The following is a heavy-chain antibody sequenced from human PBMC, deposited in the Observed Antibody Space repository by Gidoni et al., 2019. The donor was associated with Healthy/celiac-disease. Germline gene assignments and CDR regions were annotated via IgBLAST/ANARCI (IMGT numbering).Heavy chain of an antibody. V-gene: IGHV4-34*01. J-gene: IGHJ4*02. Sequence: QVQLQQWGAGLLXXSETLSLTCAVYGGSFSGYYWSWIRQPPGKGLEWIGEINHSGSTNYNPSLKSRVTISVDTSKNQFSLKLSSVTAADTAVYYCARSPRWLQRYVFDYWGQGTLVTVSS. CDR2: INHSGST. D-gene: IGHD5-12*01. CDR3: ARSPRWLQRYVFDY. CDR1: GGSFSGYY.